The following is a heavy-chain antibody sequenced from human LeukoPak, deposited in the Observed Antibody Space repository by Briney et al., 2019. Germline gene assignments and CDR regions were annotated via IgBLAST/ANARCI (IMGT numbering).Heavy chain of an antibody. CDR2: LSYDGST. J-gene: IGHJ5*02. CDR3: VREGAVPGIDP. D-gene: IGHD3-16*01. Sequence: PSQTLSLTCAVSGYSITRVFSWGWLRQPPGKGLEWNATLSYDGSTDYKSTLQSRLTISSDTSKQEFYLRLTSGTATDTAVYYCVREGAVPGIDPWGQGTLVTVS. CDR1: GYSITRVFS. V-gene: IGHV4-38-2*02.